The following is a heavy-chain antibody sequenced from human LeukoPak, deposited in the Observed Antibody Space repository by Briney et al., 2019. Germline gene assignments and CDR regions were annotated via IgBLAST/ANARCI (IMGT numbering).Heavy chain of an antibody. CDR1: GDSISSYY. J-gene: IGHJ5*02. V-gene: IGHV4-59*08. Sequence: SETLSLTCTISGDSISSYYWSWIRQPPGKGLEWIAYMHYSGTTNYNPSLKSRVTISVDTSRNQFSLRLSSVTAADTAVYYCARLSGVQSWLLSRFRFDLGGQGTLVSVST. D-gene: IGHD5-18*01. CDR2: MHYSGTT. CDR3: ARLSGVQSWLLSRFRFDL.